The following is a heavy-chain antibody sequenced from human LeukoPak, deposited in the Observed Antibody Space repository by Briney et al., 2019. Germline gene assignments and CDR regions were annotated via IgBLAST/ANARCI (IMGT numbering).Heavy chain of an antibody. Sequence: SGPTLVNPTQTLTLTCTFSGFSLSTSGMRVSWIRQPPGKALEWLARIDWDDDKFYSTSLKTRLTISKDPSKNPVVLTMTNMDPVDTATYYCARIQGLPSEAPYYYYYYMDVWGKGTPVTVSS. CDR1: GFSLSTSGMR. V-gene: IGHV2-70*04. J-gene: IGHJ6*03. CDR2: IDWDDDK. CDR3: ARIQGLPSEAPYYYYYYMDV.